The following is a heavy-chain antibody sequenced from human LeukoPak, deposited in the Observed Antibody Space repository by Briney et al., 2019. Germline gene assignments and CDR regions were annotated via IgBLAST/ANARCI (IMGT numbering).Heavy chain of an antibody. CDR2: VHHSGST. D-gene: IGHD6-13*01. J-gene: IGHJ4*02. CDR1: GYSISSGYW. Sequence: SETLSLTCTVSGYSISSGYWWGWIRQSPGTGLEWIGSVHHSGSTYYNPSFKSRVTISVDTSKNQFSLKLSSVTAADTAVYYCARVRPGIAATGTWAAPVWGQGTLVTVSS. V-gene: IGHV4-38-2*02. CDR3: ARVRPGIAATGTWAAPV.